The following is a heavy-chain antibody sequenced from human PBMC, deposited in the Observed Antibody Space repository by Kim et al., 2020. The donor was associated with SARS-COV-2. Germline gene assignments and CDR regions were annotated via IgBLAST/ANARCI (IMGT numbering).Heavy chain of an antibody. CDR1: GGSISSYY. J-gene: IGHJ6*03. CDR3: ARVDYSSSWSNYYYYMDV. V-gene: IGHV4-59*01. Sequence: SETLSLTCTVSGGSISSYYWSWIRQPPGKGLEWIGYIYYSGSTNYNPSLKSRVTISVDTSKNQFSLKLSSVTAADTAVYYCARVDYSSSWSNYYYYMDVWCKGTTVTVSS. CDR2: IYYSGST. D-gene: IGHD6-13*01.